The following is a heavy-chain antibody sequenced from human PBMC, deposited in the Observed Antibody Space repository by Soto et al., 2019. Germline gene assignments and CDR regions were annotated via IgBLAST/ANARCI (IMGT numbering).Heavy chain of an antibody. CDR3: ARVAFDYHTIGYDSDY. J-gene: IGHJ4*02. Sequence: EVQLVESGGGLVQPGGSLRLSCGASGFTFSNFHMNWVRQAPGKGLEWVSYISSSGSTTYYADSVKGRFTISRDNARNSLFLQMSSLRDEDTAVYYCARVAFDYHTIGYDSDYWGQGTLVTVSS. V-gene: IGHV3-48*02. D-gene: IGHD3-22*01. CDR1: GFTFSNFH. CDR2: ISSSGSTT.